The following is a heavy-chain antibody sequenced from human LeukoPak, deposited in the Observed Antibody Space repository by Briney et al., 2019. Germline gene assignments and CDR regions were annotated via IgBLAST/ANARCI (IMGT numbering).Heavy chain of an antibody. CDR2: MYTSGST. D-gene: IGHD3-22*01. CDR1: GGSISSGSYY. Sequence: SQTLSLTCTVSGGSISSGSYYWSWLRQPAGQGLEYIGRMYTSGSTNYNPSLKRRVTISVDTSKNQFSLKLSSVTAADTAVYYCARGYDGSGYYSRNWYFDLWGRGTLVTVSS. V-gene: IGHV4-61*02. J-gene: IGHJ2*01. CDR3: ARGYDGSGYYSRNWYFDL.